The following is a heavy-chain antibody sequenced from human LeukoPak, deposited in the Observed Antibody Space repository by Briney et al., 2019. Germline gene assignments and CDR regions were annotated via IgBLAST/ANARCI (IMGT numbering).Heavy chain of an antibody. J-gene: IGHJ4*02. V-gene: IGHV3-48*03. CDR3: ARIGYSSSSFDF. D-gene: IGHD6-6*01. CDR2: ISSGGSTI. Sequence: GGSLRLSCAASGFTFSSYEMNWVRQAPGKGLEWVSYISSGGSTIYYADSVKGRFTISRDNAKNSLYLQMNSLRAEDTAVYYCARIGYSSSSFDFWGQGTLVTVSS. CDR1: GFTFSSYE.